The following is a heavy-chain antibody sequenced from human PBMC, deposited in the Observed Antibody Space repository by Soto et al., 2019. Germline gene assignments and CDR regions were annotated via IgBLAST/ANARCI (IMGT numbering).Heavy chain of an antibody. CDR3: AYSSGWYRHDV. V-gene: IGHV4-4*02. J-gene: IGHJ3*01. CDR1: GDSISSPKW. Sequence: QVQLQESGPGLVKPSGTLSLTCAVSGDSISSPKWWTWLRQPPGKGLEWIGDLLHSGTTNYNPSRKSRVILSVEKSQNQFSLSLTSVTAADTAIYYCAYSSGWYRHDVWGQGTSVTVSS. CDR2: LLHSGTT. D-gene: IGHD6-19*01.